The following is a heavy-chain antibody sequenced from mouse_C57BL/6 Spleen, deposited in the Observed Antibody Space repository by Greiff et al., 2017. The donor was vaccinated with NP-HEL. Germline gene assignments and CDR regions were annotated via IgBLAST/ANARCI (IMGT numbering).Heavy chain of an antibody. J-gene: IGHJ2*01. CDR1: GFNIKDDY. CDR2: IDPENGDT. CDR3: TTYGNYVNYFDY. Sequence: EVQLVESGAELVRPGASVKLSCTASGFNIKDDYMHWVKQRPEQGLEWIGWIDPENGDTEYASKFQGKATITADTSSNTAYLQLSSLTSEDTAVYYCTTYGNYVNYFDYWGQGTTLTVSS. D-gene: IGHD2-10*02. V-gene: IGHV14-4*01.